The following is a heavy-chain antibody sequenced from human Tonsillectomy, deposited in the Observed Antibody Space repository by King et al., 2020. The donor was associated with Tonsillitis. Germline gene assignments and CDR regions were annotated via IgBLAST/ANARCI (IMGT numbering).Heavy chain of an antibody. CDR1: GFALSSYG. Sequence: VQLVESGGGVVQPGGSLRLSCAASGFALSSYGMHWVRQAPGKGLEWVAFIQYDGNNEYHAESVKGRFTISRDNSKNTLYLQMNSLRAEDTAVYYCATRGGYCSTTTCYGAGGAFDSWGQGSLVTVAS. J-gene: IGHJ3*02. D-gene: IGHD2-2*01. CDR2: IQYDGNNE. V-gene: IGHV3-30*02. CDR3: ATRGGYCSTTTCYGAGGAFDS.